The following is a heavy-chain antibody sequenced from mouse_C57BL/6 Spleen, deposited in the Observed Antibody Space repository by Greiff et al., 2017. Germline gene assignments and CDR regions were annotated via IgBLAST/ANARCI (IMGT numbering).Heavy chain of an antibody. CDR2: IDPSDSYT. Sequence: VQLQQSGAELVMPGASVKLSCKASGYTFTSYWMHWVKQRPGQGLEWIGEIDPSDSYTNYNQKFKGKSTLTVDKSSSTAYMQLSSLTSEDSAVYYCARESTVVATEGYFDYWGQGTTLTVSS. J-gene: IGHJ2*01. D-gene: IGHD1-1*01. CDR3: ARESTVVATEGYFDY. CDR1: GYTFTSYW. V-gene: IGHV1-69*01.